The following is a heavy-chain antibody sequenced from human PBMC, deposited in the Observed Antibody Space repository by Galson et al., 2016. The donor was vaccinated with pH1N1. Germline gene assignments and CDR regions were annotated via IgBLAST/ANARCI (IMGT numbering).Heavy chain of an antibody. CDR3: ERVSRIVLMAPMDV. J-gene: IGHJ6*03. CDR1: GFTVDDNG. CDR2: LNWNGGST. Sequence: SLRLSCAASGFTVDDNGMSWVRQPPGKGLEWVASLNWNGGSTSYADSGKGRFTISRDNARNSLYLQMNSLRVEDTALYYCERVSRIVLMAPMDVWGKGTTVTVSS. V-gene: IGHV3-20*04. D-gene: IGHD2-8*01.